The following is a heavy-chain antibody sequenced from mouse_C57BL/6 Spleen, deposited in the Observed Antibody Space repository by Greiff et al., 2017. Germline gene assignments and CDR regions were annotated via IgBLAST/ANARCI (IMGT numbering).Heavy chain of an antibody. V-gene: IGHV1-55*01. CDR1: GYTFTSYW. Sequence: QVQLQQPGAELVKPGASVKMSCKASGYTFTSYWITWVKQRPGQGLEWIGDINPSNGGTNYNEKFKSKATLTVDKSSSTAYMQLSSLTSEDSAVYYCARSYRSNYVSYYAMDYWGQGTSVTVSS. CDR3: ARSYRSNYVSYYAMDY. J-gene: IGHJ4*01. D-gene: IGHD2-5*01. CDR2: INPSNGGT.